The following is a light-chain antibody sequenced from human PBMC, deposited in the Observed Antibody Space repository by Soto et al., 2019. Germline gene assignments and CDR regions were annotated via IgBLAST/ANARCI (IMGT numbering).Light chain of an antibody. CDR2: DAS. V-gene: IGKV3-11*01. Sequence: EIVLTQSPATLSLSPGERATLSCRASQSVSGYLAWYQQKPGQAPRLLMYDASNRATGIPARFSGSGSGTDFPITLSRLEPEEFAVYYCQQRSRWPLTFGGGTRVEIK. CDR3: QQRSRWPLT. CDR1: QSVSGY. J-gene: IGKJ4*01.